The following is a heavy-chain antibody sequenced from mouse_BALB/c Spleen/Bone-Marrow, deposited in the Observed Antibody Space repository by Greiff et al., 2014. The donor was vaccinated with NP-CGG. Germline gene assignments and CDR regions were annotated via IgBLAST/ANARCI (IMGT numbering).Heavy chain of an antibody. CDR3: GGPDARYWYFDV. CDR2: INPNNGGT. J-gene: IGHJ1*01. CDR1: GYTFTDYN. Sequence: EVKLQESGPELVKPGASVKIPCKASGYTFTDYNMDWVKQSHGKSLEWIGDINPNNGGTIYNQKFKGKATLTVDKSSSTAYMELRSLTSEDAAVYYCGGPDARYWYFDVWGAGTTVTVSS. V-gene: IGHV1-18*01.